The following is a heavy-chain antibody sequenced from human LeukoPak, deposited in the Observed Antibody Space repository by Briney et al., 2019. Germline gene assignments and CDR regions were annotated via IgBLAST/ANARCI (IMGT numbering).Heavy chain of an antibody. D-gene: IGHD5-18*01. V-gene: IGHV3-21*01. J-gene: IGHJ4*02. Sequence: GGSLRLSCAASGFTFRSYSMNWVRQAPGKGLEWVSSINSDSNYIYYADSVQGRFTISRDNAKNSLYLQMNSLRAEDTAVYYCARNGYSYGSLDYFDYWGQGTLVTVSS. CDR1: GFTFRSYS. CDR2: INSDSNYI. CDR3: ARNGYSYGSLDYFDY.